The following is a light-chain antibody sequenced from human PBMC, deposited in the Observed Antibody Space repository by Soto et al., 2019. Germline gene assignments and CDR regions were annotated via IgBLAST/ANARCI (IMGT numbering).Light chain of an antibody. V-gene: IGLV2-14*01. CDR3: SSYTSSTTSV. CDR2: EVS. CDR1: SSDVGGYNY. Sequence: QSALTQPGSVSGSPGQSITISCTGTSSDVGGYNYVSWYQQHPGKAPKLMIYEVSNRPSGVSNRFSGSKSGNTASLTISRLQAEDEADYYCSSYTSSTTSVFGTGTKLTVL. J-gene: IGLJ1*01.